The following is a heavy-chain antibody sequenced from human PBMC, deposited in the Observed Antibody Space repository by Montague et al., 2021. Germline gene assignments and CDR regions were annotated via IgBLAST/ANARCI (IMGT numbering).Heavy chain of an antibody. V-gene: IGHV3-74*01. CDR1: GFPFSSYW. J-gene: IGHJ4*02. CDR3: TFYKFRETPRGFDY. CDR2: ISTDGSST. Sequence: SLSLSCSASGFPFSSYWMHWVRQAPGKGLVWVSRISTDGSSTTYADSVKGRFTTSRDNAKNMLYLQMNSLRAEDTAVYYCTFYKFRETPRGFDYWGQGTLVTVSA. D-gene: IGHD3-10*01.